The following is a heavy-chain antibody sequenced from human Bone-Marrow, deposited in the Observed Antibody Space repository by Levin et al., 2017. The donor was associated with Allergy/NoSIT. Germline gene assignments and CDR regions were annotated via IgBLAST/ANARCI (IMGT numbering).Heavy chain of an antibody. CDR1: GGTLSRNA. J-gene: IGHJ3*01. V-gene: IGHV1-69*01. CDR3: AREGSRKGSWPYDAFEF. Sequence: KISCKAFGGTLSRNALSWVRQAPGQGLEWMVGIIPMFRTPTYAQQFQGRVTITADESTSTAYMELRGLRSQDTAVYYGAREGSRKGSWPYDAFEFWGQGTMVTVSS. CDR2: IIPMFRTP. D-gene: IGHD6-13*01.